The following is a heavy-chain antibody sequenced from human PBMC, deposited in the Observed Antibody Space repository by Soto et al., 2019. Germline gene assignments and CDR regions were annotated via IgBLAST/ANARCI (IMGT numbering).Heavy chain of an antibody. CDR1: GGTFSSYA. CDR3: ARDKYYDFWSGSSYYYGMDG. CDR2: IIPIFGTA. J-gene: IGHJ6*02. D-gene: IGHD3-3*01. Sequence: SVKVSCKASGGTFSSYAISWVRQAPGQGLEWMGGIIPIFGTANYAQKFQGRVTITADESTSTAYMELSSLRSEDTAVYYCARDKYYDFWSGSSYYYGMDGWAQRTTVTVSS. V-gene: IGHV1-69*13.